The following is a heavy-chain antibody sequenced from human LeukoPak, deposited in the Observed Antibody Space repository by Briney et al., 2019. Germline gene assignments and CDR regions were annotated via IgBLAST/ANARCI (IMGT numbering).Heavy chain of an antibody. CDR2: IIPIFGTA. J-gene: IGHJ4*02. CDR3: AVGLNVVVVPAAISDPYYFDY. Sequence: SAKVSCTASGGTFSSYAISWVRQAPGQGLEWMGGIIPIFGTANYAQKFQGRVTITADESTSTAYMELSSLRSEDTAVYYCAVGLNVVVVPAAISDPYYFDYWGQGTLVTVSS. CDR1: GGTFSSYA. D-gene: IGHD2-2*01. V-gene: IGHV1-69*01.